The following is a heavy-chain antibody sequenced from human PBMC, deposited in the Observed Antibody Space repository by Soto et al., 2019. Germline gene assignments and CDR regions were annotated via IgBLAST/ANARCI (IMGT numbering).Heavy chain of an antibody. CDR2: IKQDGSEK. CDR1: GFTFSSDW. J-gene: IGHJ3*02. V-gene: IGHV3-7*01. Sequence: PGGSLRLSCAASGFTFSSDWMSWVRQAPGKGLEWVANIKQDGSEKYYVDSVKGRFTISRDNAKNSLYLQMNSLRAEDTAVYYCASLPLPYYYGSGSYKPAAFDIWGQGTMVTVSS. CDR3: ASLPLPYYYGSGSYKPAAFDI. D-gene: IGHD3-10*01.